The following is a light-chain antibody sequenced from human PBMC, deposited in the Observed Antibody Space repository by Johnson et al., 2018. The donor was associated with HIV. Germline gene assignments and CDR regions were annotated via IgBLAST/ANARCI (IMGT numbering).Light chain of an antibody. CDR3: GTWDKSLSTGAV. V-gene: IGLV1-51*02. J-gene: IGLJ1*01. CDR2: ENN. Sequence: QSLLTQPPSVSAAPGQKVTISCSGSSSNIGNNYVSWYQQLPGTAPKLLIYENNKRPSGIPDRFSGSKSGTSATLGITGLQTGDEAEYYCGTWDKSLSTGAVFGTGTKVTVL. CDR1: SSNIGNNY.